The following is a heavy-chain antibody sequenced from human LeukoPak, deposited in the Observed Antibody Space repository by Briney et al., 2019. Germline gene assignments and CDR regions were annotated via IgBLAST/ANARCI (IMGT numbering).Heavy chain of an antibody. D-gene: IGHD3-10*01. J-gene: IGHJ6*02. CDR3: AKGGDYYGSGSYSGVDV. Sequence: GGSLRLSCAASGFTFSSYGMHWVRQAPGKGLEWVAVIWYDGSNKYYADSVKGRFAISRDNSKNTLYLQMNSLRAEDTAVYYCAKGGDYYGSGSYSGVDVWGQGTTVTVSS. CDR2: IWYDGSNK. CDR1: GFTFSSYG. V-gene: IGHV3-30*02.